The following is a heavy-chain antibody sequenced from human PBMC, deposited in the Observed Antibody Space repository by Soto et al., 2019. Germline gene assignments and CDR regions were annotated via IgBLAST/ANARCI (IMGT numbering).Heavy chain of an antibody. CDR1: GYTFTSYC. D-gene: IGHD2-2*01. CDR2: ISAYNGNT. V-gene: IGHV1-18*01. Sequence: QVQLVQSGAEVKKHGASVKVSCKGSGYTFTSYCIRWVRQAPGQGLEWMGWISAYNGNTNYAQKLQGRVTMTTDTSTSTAYIGPRSLRSDATAVYYCARALGCISTSCHSTWGHGTLFTVSS. CDR3: ARALGCISTSCHST. J-gene: IGHJ5*01.